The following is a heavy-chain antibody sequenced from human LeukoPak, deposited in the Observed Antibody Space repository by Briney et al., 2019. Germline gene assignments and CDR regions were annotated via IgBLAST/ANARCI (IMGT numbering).Heavy chain of an antibody. V-gene: IGHV3-30*18. CDR1: GFTFSSYG. D-gene: IGHD6-19*01. J-gene: IGHJ4*02. CDR3: AKDGGGWIDY. Sequence: PGGSLRLSCAASGFTFSSYGMHWVRQAPGKGLEWVAVISYDGSNKYYADSVKGRFTISRDNSKNTLYLQMNSLRAEDTAVYYCAKDGGGWIDYWDQGTLVTVSS. CDR2: ISYDGSNK.